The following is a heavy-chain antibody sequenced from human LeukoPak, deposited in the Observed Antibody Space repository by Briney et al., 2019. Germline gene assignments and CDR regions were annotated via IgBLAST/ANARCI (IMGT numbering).Heavy chain of an antibody. V-gene: IGHV3-43*01. CDR3: AKWGAVAGADRGRGFDY. D-gene: IGHD6-19*01. CDR1: EFTFDDYT. J-gene: IGHJ4*02. Sequence: GGSLRLSCAASEFTFDDYTMHWVRQAPGKDLEWVSLIGWDGGSTYYADSVKGRFTISRDNSKNSLYLQMNSLRAEDTALYYCAKWGAVAGADRGRGFDYWGQGTLVTVSS. CDR2: IGWDGGST.